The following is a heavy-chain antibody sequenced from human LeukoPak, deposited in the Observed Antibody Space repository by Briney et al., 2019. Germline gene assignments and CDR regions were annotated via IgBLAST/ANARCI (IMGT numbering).Heavy chain of an antibody. Sequence: SETLSLTCTVSGGSISSYYWIWIRQPAGKGLECIGRIYTSGSTNYNPSLKSRVTMSVDTSNNQFSLKLNSVTAADTAVYYCARGRPYGEFDPWGQGTLVTVSS. D-gene: IGHD4-17*01. CDR3: ARGRPYGEFDP. V-gene: IGHV4-4*07. CDR2: IYTSGST. J-gene: IGHJ5*02. CDR1: GGSISSYY.